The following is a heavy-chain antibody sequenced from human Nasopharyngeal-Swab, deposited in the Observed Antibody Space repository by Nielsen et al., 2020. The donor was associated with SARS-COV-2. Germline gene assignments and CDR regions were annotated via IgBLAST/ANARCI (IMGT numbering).Heavy chain of an antibody. CDR2: ISSSGSTI. CDR3: ARTPRGYDILTGYYIRYYFDY. J-gene: IGHJ4*02. D-gene: IGHD3-9*01. Sequence: WIRQPPGKGLEWVSYISSSGSTIYYADSVKGRFTVSRDNAKNSLYLQMNSLRAEDTAVYYCARTPRGYDILTGYYIRYYFDYWGQGTLVTVS. V-gene: IGHV3-11*01.